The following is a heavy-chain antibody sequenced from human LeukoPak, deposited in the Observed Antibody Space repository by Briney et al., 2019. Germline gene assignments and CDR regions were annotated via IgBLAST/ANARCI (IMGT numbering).Heavy chain of an antibody. CDR1: GGSISSYY. Sequence: SETLSLTCTVSGGSISSYYWSWIRQPPGKGLEWIGEINHSGSSNYNPSLKSRVTISVDTSKNQFSLKLSAVTAADTAVYYCVREGEGYSDLWGRGPRVTVSS. J-gene: IGHJ2*01. V-gene: IGHV4-34*01. CDR2: INHSGSS. D-gene: IGHD2-21*01. CDR3: VREGEGYSDL.